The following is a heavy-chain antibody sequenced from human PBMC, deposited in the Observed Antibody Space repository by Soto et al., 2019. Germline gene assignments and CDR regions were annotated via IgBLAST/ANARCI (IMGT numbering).Heavy chain of an antibody. V-gene: IGHV3-33*01. CDR2: IWYDGSKK. Sequence: QVPLVESGGGVVQHWRSLRLSCAASGFTFSSYGMHWVRQAPSKGLEWVAVIWYDGSKKYYADSVKGRFTISRDNSKNTLYVQMNSVRAEDTAVYFCARVGSGRPNHYYFDYWAQGSLVTASS. CDR3: ARVGSGRPNHYYFDY. J-gene: IGHJ4*02. D-gene: IGHD6-6*01. CDR1: GFTFSSYG.